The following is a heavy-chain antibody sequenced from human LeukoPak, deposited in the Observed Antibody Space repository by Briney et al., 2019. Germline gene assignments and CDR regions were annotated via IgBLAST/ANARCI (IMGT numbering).Heavy chain of an antibody. Sequence: GGSLRLSCAASGFTFSDYYMSWIRQAPGKGLEWVSYISSSGSTIYYADSVKGRFTISRDNAKNSLYLQMNSLRAEDTAVYYCARDHFSPRASPYYFDYWGQGTLVTVSS. CDR1: GFTFSDYY. CDR3: ARDHFSPRASPYYFDY. J-gene: IGHJ4*02. D-gene: IGHD6-6*01. V-gene: IGHV3-11*01. CDR2: ISSSGSTI.